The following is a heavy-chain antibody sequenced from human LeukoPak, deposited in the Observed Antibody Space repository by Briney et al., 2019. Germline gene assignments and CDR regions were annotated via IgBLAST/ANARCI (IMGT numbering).Heavy chain of an antibody. CDR3: VSFYEKY. V-gene: IGHV3-74*01. Sequence: GGSLRLSCVASGNSWMHWVRQAPGKGLVWVSHINSDGSWTSYANSVKGRFTISKDNAKNTVYLQMNSLRAEDTAVYYCVSFYEKYWGRGTLVTVSS. CDR2: INSDGSWT. CDR1: GNSW. J-gene: IGHJ4*02. D-gene: IGHD2/OR15-2a*01.